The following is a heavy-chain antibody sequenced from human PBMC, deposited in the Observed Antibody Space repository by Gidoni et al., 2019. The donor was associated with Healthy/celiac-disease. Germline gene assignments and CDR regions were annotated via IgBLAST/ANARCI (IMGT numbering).Heavy chain of an antibody. Sequence: EVQLVESGGVVVQPGGSLRLSCAASGFTFDDYAMHWVRQAPGKGLEWVALISWDGGSTYYADSVKGRFTIFRDNSKNSLYLQMNSRRAEDTALYYCAKGSHGYCSGGSCHLPLDYWGQGTLVTVSS. CDR3: AKGSHGYCSGGSCHLPLDY. CDR1: GFTFDDYA. J-gene: IGHJ4*02. V-gene: IGHV3-43D*03. D-gene: IGHD2-15*01. CDR2: ISWDGGST.